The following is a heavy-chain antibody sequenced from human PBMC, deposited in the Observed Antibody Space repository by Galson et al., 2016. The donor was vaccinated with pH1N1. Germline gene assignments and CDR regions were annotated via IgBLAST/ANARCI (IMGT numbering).Heavy chain of an antibody. CDR1: GYTFTSFG. D-gene: IGHD1-26*01. Sequence: SVKVSCKASGYTFTSFGITWVRQAPGQGLEWMGCINPNTGVTKYAQKFQGWVTMTRDTSISTANMELNRLRSNDTAVYYCARVRYSGSPSWFDPWGQGTLVTVSS. V-gene: IGHV1-2*04. CDR2: INPNTGVT. CDR3: ARVRYSGSPSWFDP. J-gene: IGHJ5*02.